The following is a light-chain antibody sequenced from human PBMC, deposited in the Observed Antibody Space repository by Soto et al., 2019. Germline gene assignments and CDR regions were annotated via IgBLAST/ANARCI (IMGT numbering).Light chain of an antibody. CDR2: LTS. CDR3: MQSLQTPPWT. V-gene: IGKV2-28*01. Sequence: DIVMTQSPLSLPVTPGEPASISCRSSQSLLQTNGYTYLDWYLQKPGQSPQRLIYLTSIRASGVPDRCSGSGSGTEFTLKISKVEAEDVGVYYCMQSLQTPPWTFGPGTKVEFK. J-gene: IGKJ1*01. CDR1: QSLLQTNGYTY.